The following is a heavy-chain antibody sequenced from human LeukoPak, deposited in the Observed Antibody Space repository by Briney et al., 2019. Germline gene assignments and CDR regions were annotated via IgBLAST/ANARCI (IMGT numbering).Heavy chain of an antibody. CDR2: ISISNSYL. Sequence: PGGSLRLSCAASGFTFSSYSMIWVRQAPGKGLEWVSSISISNSYLYYADSVKGRFTISRDNAKNSLYLQMNSLRAEDTAVYYCARDKNWGSGAFDIWGQGTMVTVSS. CDR1: GFTFSSYS. D-gene: IGHD7-27*01. V-gene: IGHV3-21*01. CDR3: ARDKNWGSGAFDI. J-gene: IGHJ3*02.